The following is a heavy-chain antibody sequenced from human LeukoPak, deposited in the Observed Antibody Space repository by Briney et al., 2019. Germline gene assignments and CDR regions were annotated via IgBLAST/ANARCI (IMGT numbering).Heavy chain of an antibody. V-gene: IGHV3-9*01. D-gene: IGHD3-22*01. CDR1: GFTFDDYA. J-gene: IGHJ4*02. CDR3: EGFYFDNTGLAFDF. Sequence: GGSLRLSCAASGFTFDDYAMHWVRQAPGKGLEWVSGISWNSGSIGYADSVKGRFTISRDSSKNTLYLQMNSLRAEDTAVYYCEGFYFDNTGLAFDFWSQGTLVTVSS. CDR2: ISWNSGSI.